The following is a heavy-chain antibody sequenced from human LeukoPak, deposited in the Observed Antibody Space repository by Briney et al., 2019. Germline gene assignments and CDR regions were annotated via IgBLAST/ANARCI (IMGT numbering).Heavy chain of an antibody. CDR2: TYYSGST. CDR3: AKSSPPTVEPEPHWFDP. D-gene: IGHD1-14*01. J-gene: IGHJ5*02. V-gene: IGHV4-31*03. CDR1: GGSISSGGYY. Sequence: SETLSLTCTVSGGSISSGGYYWRWLRQHPGTGLEWIGYTYYSGSTYYNPSLKSRVTISVDTSKNQFSLKLSSATAAEPAVYYCAKSSPPTVEPEPHWFDPWGQGTLVTVSS.